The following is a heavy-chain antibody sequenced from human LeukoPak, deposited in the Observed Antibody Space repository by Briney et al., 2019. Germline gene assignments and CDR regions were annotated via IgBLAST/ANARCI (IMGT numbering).Heavy chain of an antibody. J-gene: IGHJ1*01. CDR1: GGSFSGYY. V-gene: IGHV4-34*01. CDR3: ARGGVTTGAYFQH. Sequence: SETLSLTCAVYGGSFSGYYWSWIRQSPGRGLEWIGEINHSGITNYNPSLKSRVTISVDTSKNQFSLKLSSVTAADTAVYYCARGGVTTGAYFQHWGQGTLVTVSS. CDR2: INHSGIT. D-gene: IGHD4-17*01.